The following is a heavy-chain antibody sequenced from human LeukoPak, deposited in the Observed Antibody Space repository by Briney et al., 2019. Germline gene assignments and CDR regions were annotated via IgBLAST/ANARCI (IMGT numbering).Heavy chain of an antibody. CDR1: GFTFSSYS. J-gene: IGHJ4*02. V-gene: IGHV3-74*01. D-gene: IGHD6-19*01. CDR3: ARVGVAGSPHIFDY. Sequence: PGGSLRLSCAASGFTFSSYSMHWVRQAPGKGLVWVSRINSDGSSTSYADSVKGRFTISRDNAKNTLYLQMNSLRAEDTAVYYCARVGVAGSPHIFDYWGQGTLVTVSS. CDR2: INSDGSST.